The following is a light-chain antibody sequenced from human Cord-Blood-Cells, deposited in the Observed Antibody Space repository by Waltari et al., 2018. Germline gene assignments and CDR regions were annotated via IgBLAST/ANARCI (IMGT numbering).Light chain of an antibody. CDR3: CSYAGSV. Sequence: QSALTQPASVSGSPRQSTTISCTGTSSDVGSYNLVSWYQQHPGKAPKLMIYEGSKRPSGVSNRFSGSKSGNTASLTISGLQAEDEADYYCCSYAGSVFGTGTKVTVL. J-gene: IGLJ1*01. CDR2: EGS. CDR1: SSDVGSYNL. V-gene: IGLV2-23*01.